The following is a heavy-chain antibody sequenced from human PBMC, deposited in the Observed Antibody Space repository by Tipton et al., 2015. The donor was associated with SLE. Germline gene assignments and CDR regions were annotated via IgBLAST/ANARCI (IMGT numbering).Heavy chain of an antibody. CDR1: GGSFSGYY. Sequence: TLSLTCAVYGGSFSGYYWSWIRQPPGKGLEWIGEINHSGSTNYNPSLKSRVTISVDTSKNQFSLKLSSVTAADTAVYYCARGGPGIAAAGDYWGQGTLVTVSS. J-gene: IGHJ4*02. CDR3: ARGGPGIAAAGDY. D-gene: IGHD6-13*01. CDR2: INHSGST. V-gene: IGHV4-34*01.